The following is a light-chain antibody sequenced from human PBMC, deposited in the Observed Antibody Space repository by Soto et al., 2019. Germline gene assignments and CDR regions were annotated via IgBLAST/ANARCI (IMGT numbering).Light chain of an antibody. V-gene: IGKV3-11*01. CDR2: DAS. CDR1: QSVSIY. J-gene: IGKJ2*01. Sequence: EIVLTQSPATLSLSPGERATLSCRASQSVSIYLAWYQQKPGQAPRLLIYDASNRATAIPARFSGSGSGTHCTLTISSLETEDFAVYYCQQRSNWPPYTFGQGTKLEIK. CDR3: QQRSNWPPYT.